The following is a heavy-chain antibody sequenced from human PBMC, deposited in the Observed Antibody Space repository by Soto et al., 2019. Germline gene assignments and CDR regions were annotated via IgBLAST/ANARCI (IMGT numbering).Heavy chain of an antibody. CDR2: ISYDGSNK. J-gene: IGHJ4*02. Sequence: GGSLRLSCAASGFTFSSYAMHWVRQAPGKGLEWVAVISYDGSNKYYADSVKGRFTISRDNSKNTLYLQMNSLRAEDTAVYYCARVPLGRFLEWLPPHFDYWGQGTLVPVSS. CDR3: ARVPLGRFLEWLPPHFDY. D-gene: IGHD3-3*01. CDR1: GFTFSSYA. V-gene: IGHV3-30-3*01.